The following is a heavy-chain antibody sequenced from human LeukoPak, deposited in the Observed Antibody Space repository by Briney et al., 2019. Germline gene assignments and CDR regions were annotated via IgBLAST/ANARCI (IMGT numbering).Heavy chain of an antibody. CDR2: IYYSGST. D-gene: IGHD2-15*01. CDR3: ARSSAYCSGGSCYLSPQYYYYMDV. Sequence: ASETLSLTCTVSGGSISSYYWSWIRQPPGKGLEWIGYIYYSGSTNYNPSLKSRVNISVDTSKNQFSLKLSSVTAADTAVYYCARSSAYCSGGSCYLSPQYYYYMDVWGKGTTVTVSS. V-gene: IGHV4-59*01. J-gene: IGHJ6*03. CDR1: GGSISSYY.